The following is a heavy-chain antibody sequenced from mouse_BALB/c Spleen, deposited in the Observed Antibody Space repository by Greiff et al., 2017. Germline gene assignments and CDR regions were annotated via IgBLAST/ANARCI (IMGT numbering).Heavy chain of an antibody. CDR2: IYPGSGST. Sequence: QVQLKQPGAELVKPGTSVKLSCKASGYNFTSYWINWVKLRPGQGLEWIGDIYPGSGSTNYNEKFKSKATLTVDTSSSTAYMQLSSLASEDSALYYCARALRFDYWGQGTTLTVSS. CDR3: ARALRFDY. J-gene: IGHJ2*01. V-gene: IGHV1-55*01. CDR1: GYNFTSYW. D-gene: IGHD1-1*01.